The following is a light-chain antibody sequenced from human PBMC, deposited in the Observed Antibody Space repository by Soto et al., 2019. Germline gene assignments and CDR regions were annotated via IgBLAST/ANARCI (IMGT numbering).Light chain of an antibody. CDR3: HQYNNWWK. CDR2: GAS. CDR1: HSVNSN. J-gene: IGKJ1*01. Sequence: EIVMTQSPATLSVSPGERATLSCRASHSVNSNLAWYQQRPGQAPRLLISGASTRATGVPARFSGSGSDTEFTLTISSLQSEDFAVYYCHQYNNWWKFGQGTKVEIK. V-gene: IGKV3-15*01.